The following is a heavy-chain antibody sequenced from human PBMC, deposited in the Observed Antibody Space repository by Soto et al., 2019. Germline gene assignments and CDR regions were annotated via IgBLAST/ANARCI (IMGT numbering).Heavy chain of an antibody. D-gene: IGHD2-15*01. J-gene: IGHJ6*02. V-gene: IGHV1-46*03. CDR3: ARDYWAALLPDYGMDV. Sequence: ASVKVSCKASGYTFTSYYIHWVRQAPGQGLEWMGIINPGGGSTTYAQKFQGRVTMTGDTSTSTVYMELSSLRSEDTAVYYCARDYWAALLPDYGMDVWGQGTTVTVSS. CDR2: INPGGGST. CDR1: GYTFTSYY.